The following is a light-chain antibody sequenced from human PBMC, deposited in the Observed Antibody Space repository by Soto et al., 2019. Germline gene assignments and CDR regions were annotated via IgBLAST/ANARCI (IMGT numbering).Light chain of an antibody. J-gene: IGLJ1*01. CDR2: DVS. Sequence: QSALTQPASVSGSPGQSITISCTGTSSDVGGYNYVSWYQQHPGKAPKLMIYDVSNRPSGVSNRFSGSKSRNTASLTISGLQAEDEADYYCSSYTSSSTPVFGTGTKVTVL. V-gene: IGLV2-14*01. CDR1: SSDVGGYNY. CDR3: SSYTSSSTPV.